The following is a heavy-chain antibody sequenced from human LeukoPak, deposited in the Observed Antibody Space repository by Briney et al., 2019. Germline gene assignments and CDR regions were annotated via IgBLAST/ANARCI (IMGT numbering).Heavy chain of an antibody. J-gene: IGHJ4*02. V-gene: IGHV3-23*01. D-gene: IGHD2-2*01. CDR2: ISGSGGSK. CDR1: GFTFSGYA. CDR3: AKSIVVVPAAIFDY. Sequence: GGSLKLSCAASGFTFSGYAISWVRQAPGKGLEWVSAISGSGGSKYYAVSVKGRFTISRDNSKNTLYLQMNSLRAEDTAVYYCAKSIVVVPAAIFDYWGQGTLVTVSS.